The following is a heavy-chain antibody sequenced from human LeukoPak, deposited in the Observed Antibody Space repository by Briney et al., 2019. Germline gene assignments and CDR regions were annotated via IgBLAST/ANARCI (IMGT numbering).Heavy chain of an antibody. CDR2: ISNDGDT. V-gene: IGHV3-53*01. CDR3: AGDKTTGGWYEFDY. CDR1: GFSVCSNY. J-gene: IGHJ4*02. D-gene: IGHD6-19*01. Sequence: GGSLRLSCAASGFSVCSNYMTWVRQGPGKGLECVSVISNDGDTYYSDSVKGRFTISRDTSKNTVSLQMNSLRAEDTAVYYCAGDKTTGGWYEFDYWGQGTLVTVSS.